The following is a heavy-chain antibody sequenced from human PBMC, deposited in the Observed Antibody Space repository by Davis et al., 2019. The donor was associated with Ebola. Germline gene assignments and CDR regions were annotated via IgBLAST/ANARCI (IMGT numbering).Heavy chain of an antibody. Sequence: GESLKISCAASGFTFSSYGMHWVRQAPGKGLEWVAVISYDGSNKYYADSVKGRFTISRDNSKNTLYLQMNSLRAEDTAVYYCARDDSSSWPDAFDIWGQGTMVTVSS. V-gene: IGHV3-30*03. D-gene: IGHD6-13*01. CDR3: ARDDSSSWPDAFDI. J-gene: IGHJ3*02. CDR2: ISYDGSNK. CDR1: GFTFSSYG.